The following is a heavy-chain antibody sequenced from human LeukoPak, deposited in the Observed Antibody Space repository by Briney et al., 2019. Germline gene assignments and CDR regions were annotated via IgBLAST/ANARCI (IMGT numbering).Heavy chain of an antibody. D-gene: IGHD4-17*01. CDR3: ARDRTTVPSFDY. CDR2: IYYSGST. J-gene: IGHJ4*02. Sequence: SETLSLTCAVSGGPISSSNWWSWVRQPPGKGLGWIGSIYYSGSTYYNPSLKSRVTISVDTSKYQFSLKVSSVAAADTAVYSCARDRTTVPSFDYWGQGTLVTVSS. V-gene: IGHV4-4*02. CDR1: GGPISSSNW.